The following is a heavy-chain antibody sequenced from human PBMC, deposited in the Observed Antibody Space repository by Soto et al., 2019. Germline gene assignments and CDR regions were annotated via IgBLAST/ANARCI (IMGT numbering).Heavy chain of an antibody. CDR2: IWHDGNNK. CDR1: GFTFSNYG. J-gene: IGHJ6*02. CDR3: ASDLVGASDSYGLDV. D-gene: IGHD1-26*01. Sequence: VGALRLSCAASGFTFSNYGMHWVRQAPGKGLEWVAIIWHDGNNKYYADSVRGRFIISRDNSKNRLYLQMNSLRAEDTAVYYCASDLVGASDSYGLDVWGQGTPVTVSS. V-gene: IGHV3-33*01.